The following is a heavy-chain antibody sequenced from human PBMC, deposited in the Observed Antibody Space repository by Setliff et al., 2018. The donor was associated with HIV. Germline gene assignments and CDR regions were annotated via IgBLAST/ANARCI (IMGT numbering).Heavy chain of an antibody. CDR2: VIPIFGTA. CDR3: ARCRGTRYFDWLPMDV. D-gene: IGHD3-9*01. CDR1: GATFSSYA. Sequence: SVXXXCKASGATFSSYAISWVRQAPGQGLELMGGVIPIFGTANYAQKFQGRVTITTDESTSTAYMELSSLSSEDTTVYYCARCRGTRYFDWLPMDVWGQGTTVTVSS. V-gene: IGHV1-69*05. J-gene: IGHJ6*02.